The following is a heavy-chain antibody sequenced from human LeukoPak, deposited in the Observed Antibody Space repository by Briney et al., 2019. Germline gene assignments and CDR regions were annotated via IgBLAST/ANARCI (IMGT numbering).Heavy chain of an antibody. Sequence: GASVKVSCKASGYTFTGYYMHWVRQAPGQGLEYMGRINPISGGTVYAQKFQGRVTMTRDTSITTAYMELTRLTSDDTAVYYCATQNNSYFDYWGQGTLVTVSS. CDR3: ATQNNSYFDY. CDR2: INPISGGT. J-gene: IGHJ4*02. CDR1: GYTFTGYY. V-gene: IGHV1-2*06. D-gene: IGHD1-20*01.